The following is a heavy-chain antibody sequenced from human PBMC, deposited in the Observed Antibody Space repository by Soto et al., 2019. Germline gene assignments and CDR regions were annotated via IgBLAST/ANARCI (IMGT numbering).Heavy chain of an antibody. Sequence: ASVKVSCKASGYNFMPYGVNWVRQAPGQGLEWMGWISPWKGNTNYAQGFQGRVTMTTDTYTSTAYMELRSLTSDDTAVYYCARDLDPSRRYYTDYWGQATLVIVSS. D-gene: IGHD2-2*03. CDR2: ISPWKGNT. V-gene: IGHV1-18*04. CDR3: ARDLDPSRRYYTDY. J-gene: IGHJ4*02. CDR1: GYNFMPYG.